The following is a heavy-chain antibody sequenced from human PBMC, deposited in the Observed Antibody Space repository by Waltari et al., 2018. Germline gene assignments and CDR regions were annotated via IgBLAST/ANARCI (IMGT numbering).Heavy chain of an antibody. D-gene: IGHD1-1*01. CDR2: IGEDGTEK. Sequence: EVQLVESGGGLVQPGGSLRVSCTASEFIFRTYWMSWVRQAPGKEPEWVANIGEDGTEKYYVHSVKGRFTISRDNVKNSLYLEMNSLRAEDTAMYYCTRSGGASAFDIWGQGTMVTVSS. V-gene: IGHV3-7*02. CDR3: TRSGGASAFDI. J-gene: IGHJ3*02. CDR1: EFIFRTYW.